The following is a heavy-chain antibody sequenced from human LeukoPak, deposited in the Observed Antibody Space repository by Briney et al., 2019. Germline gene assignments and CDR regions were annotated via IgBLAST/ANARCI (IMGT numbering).Heavy chain of an antibody. V-gene: IGHV3-66*01. Sequence: PGGSLRLSCAASGLIVSSNYMGWVRQAPGKGLEWVSLLYSGGSTYYADSVKGRFTISRDNSKNTLFLQMNSLRVEDTAVYYCARVSSGIPTAGTVDYWGQGTLVTVSS. CDR1: GLIVSSNY. D-gene: IGHD6-13*01. CDR3: ARVSSGIPTAGTVDY. CDR2: LYSGGST. J-gene: IGHJ4*02.